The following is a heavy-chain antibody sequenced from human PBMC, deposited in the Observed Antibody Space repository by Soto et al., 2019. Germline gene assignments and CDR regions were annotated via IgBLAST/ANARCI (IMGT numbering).Heavy chain of an antibody. CDR2: IYHSGNT. V-gene: IGHV4-39*01. J-gene: IGHJ5*02. D-gene: IGHD5-12*01. CDR1: GASINSVNYY. Sequence: SETLSLTCTVSGASINSVNYYWGWIRQPPGKGLEWIGSIYHSGNTYYNPSLKSRVSISVDTSQNQHSLRVTSVTVADTAVYYCARVAASYFARFDPWGQGTLVTVSS. CDR3: ARVAASYFARFDP.